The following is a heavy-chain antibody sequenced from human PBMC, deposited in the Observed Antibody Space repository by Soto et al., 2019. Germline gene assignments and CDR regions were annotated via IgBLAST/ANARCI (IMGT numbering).Heavy chain of an antibody. J-gene: IGHJ4*02. Sequence: ASVKVSGKASGYTFASYGFSWVRQAPGQGLEWVAWISANSGDTNSAQKFQDRVTLTTDTPTSTAYMDLRSLRSDDTAVYYCARDFRDSCRGTSCTYFDYWGQGTLVTVSS. CDR2: ISANSGDT. CDR3: ARDFRDSCRGTSCTYFDY. V-gene: IGHV1-18*01. D-gene: IGHD2-2*01. CDR1: GYTFASYG.